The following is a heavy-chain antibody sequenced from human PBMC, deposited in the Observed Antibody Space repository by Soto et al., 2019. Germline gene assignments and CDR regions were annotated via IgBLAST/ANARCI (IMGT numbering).Heavy chain of an antibody. CDR1: GGSISSGDYY. J-gene: IGHJ4*02. D-gene: IGHD3-3*01. CDR2: IYYSGST. Sequence: SETLSLTCTVSGGSISSGDYYWSWIRQPPGKGLEWIGLIYYSGSTHYNPSLKSRLIISVNTSKNQFSLKLSSVTAADTAVYYCASVLTYDFWSGYSPDYFDYWGQGTLVTVSS. CDR3: ASVLTYDFWSGYSPDYFDY. V-gene: IGHV4-30-4*01.